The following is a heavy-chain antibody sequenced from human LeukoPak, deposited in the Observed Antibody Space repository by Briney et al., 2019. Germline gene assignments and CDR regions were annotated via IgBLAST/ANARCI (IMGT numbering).Heavy chain of an antibody. V-gene: IGHV3-23*01. D-gene: IGHD4-23*01. Sequence: GGSLRLSCAASGFTFSSYWMSWVRQAPGKGLEWVSAISGSGGSTYYADSVKGRFTISRDTSKNTLYLQMNSLRAEDTAVYYCAKVRPYGGNSYYFDYWGQGTLVTVSS. CDR3: AKVRPYGGNSYYFDY. CDR1: GFTFSSYW. CDR2: ISGSGGST. J-gene: IGHJ4*02.